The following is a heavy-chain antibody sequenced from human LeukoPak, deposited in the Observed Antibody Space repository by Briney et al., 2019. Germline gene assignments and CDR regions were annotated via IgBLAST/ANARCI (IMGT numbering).Heavy chain of an antibody. CDR2: ISSSSSYI. Sequence: GGSLRLSCAASGFTFSSYSMNWVRQAPGKGLEWVSSISSSSSYIYYADSVKGRFTISRDNAKNSLYLQMNSLRAEDTAVYYCARPAVRYSSGWFPRDYFDYWGQGTLVTVPS. CDR3: ARPAVRYSSGWFPRDYFDY. CDR1: GFTFSSYS. J-gene: IGHJ4*02. V-gene: IGHV3-21*01. D-gene: IGHD6-19*01.